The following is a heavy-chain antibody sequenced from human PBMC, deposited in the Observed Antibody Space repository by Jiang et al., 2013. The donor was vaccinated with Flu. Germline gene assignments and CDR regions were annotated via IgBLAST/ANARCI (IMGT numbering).Heavy chain of an antibody. J-gene: IGHJ4*02. CDR3: MSAYSSTKY. CDR2: IDPNTGGA. D-gene: IGHD6-13*01. CDR1: GYTFTGYY. V-gene: IGHV1-2*06. Sequence: QLVESGAEVKKPGASVKVSCKTSGYTFTGYYMHWVRQAPGQGLEWMGRIDPNTGGANYAQNFQDRVSMTRDTSISTAYMELSRLRSDDTAVYYCMSAYSSTKYWGQGTQVTVSS.